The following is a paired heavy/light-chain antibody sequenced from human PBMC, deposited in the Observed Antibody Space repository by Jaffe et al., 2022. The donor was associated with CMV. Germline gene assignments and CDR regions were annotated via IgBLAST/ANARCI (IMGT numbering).Heavy chain of an antibody. CDR1: SYKLISYT. D-gene: IGHD2-21*02. CDR3: ARSHQEFCTAGGCYSILDN. Sequence: VQSGSEVRRPGASVKVSCKASSYKLISYTVTWVRQAPGQGLEWMGWISAYNRNTKYAERFQGRVTMTTEASTAYLELRGLRSDDTAVYYCARSHQEFCTAGGCYSILDNWGQGTLVTVSS. J-gene: IGHJ4*02. CDR2: ISAYNRNT. V-gene: IGHV1-18*01.
Light chain of an antibody. CDR2: DVN. V-gene: IGLV2-11*01. CDR3: CSYAGTYTVI. Sequence: QSALTQPRSVSGSPGQSVTISCTGSSSDVGRYDSVSWYRQKPDKAPDLLIYDVNKRPSGIPGRFSGSKSGNTASLTISGLQTDDEAVYSCCSYAGTYTVIFGGGTTLHVL. CDR1: SSDVGRYDS. J-gene: IGLJ2*01.